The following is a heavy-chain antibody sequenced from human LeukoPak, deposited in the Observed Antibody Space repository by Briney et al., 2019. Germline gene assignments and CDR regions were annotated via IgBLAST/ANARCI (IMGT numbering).Heavy chain of an antibody. D-gene: IGHD6-6*01. CDR1: GFTFSTYW. J-gene: IGHJ4*02. CDR2: IDSDGSRT. Sequence: PGGSLRLSCSASGFTFSTYWMVWVRQAPGKGLLWVSHIDSDGSRTGYADPVKGRFTMSRDNAKNTLYLQMNSLRAEDTAVYFCARAAYSSSPDHWGQGTLVTVSS. V-gene: IGHV3-74*01. CDR3: ARAAYSSSPDH.